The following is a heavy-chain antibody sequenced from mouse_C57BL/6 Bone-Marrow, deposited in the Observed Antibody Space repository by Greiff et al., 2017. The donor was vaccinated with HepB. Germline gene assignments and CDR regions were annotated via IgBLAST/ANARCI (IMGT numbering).Heavy chain of an antibody. V-gene: IGHV1-85*01. CDR2: IYPRDGST. CDR1: GYTFTSYD. J-gene: IGHJ3*01. Sequence: VKLQQSGPELVKPGASVKLSCKASGYTFTSYDINWVKQRPGQGLEWIGWIYPRDGSTKYNEKFKGKATLTVDTSSSTAYMELHSLTSEDSAVYFCASIRQLRLPWFAYWGQGTLVTVSA. D-gene: IGHD3-2*02. CDR3: ASIRQLRLPWFAY.